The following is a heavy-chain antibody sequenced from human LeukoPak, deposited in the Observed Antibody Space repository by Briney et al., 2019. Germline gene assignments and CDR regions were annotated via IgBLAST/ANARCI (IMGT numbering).Heavy chain of an antibody. Sequence: SETLSLTCSVSGGSVSSYYWSWVRQTPGKGLEWIGYISYTETTDYGPSLKSRVTMSLDTSKNQFSLKLRSVTAADTAVYYCARAPYYDFWSGIGYYFDYWGQGTLVTVSS. CDR2: ISYTETT. CDR1: GGSVSSYY. D-gene: IGHD3-3*01. CDR3: ARAPYYDFWSGIGYYFDY. J-gene: IGHJ4*02. V-gene: IGHV4-59*02.